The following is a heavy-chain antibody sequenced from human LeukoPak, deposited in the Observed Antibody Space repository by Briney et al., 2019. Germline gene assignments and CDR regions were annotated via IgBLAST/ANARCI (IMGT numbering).Heavy chain of an antibody. CDR2: ISSSSSYI. J-gene: IGHJ3*02. D-gene: IGHD3-10*01. Sequence: GGSLRLSCAASGFTFSSYSMNWVRQAPGKGLEWVSSISSSSSYIYYSDSVKGRFTISRDNAESSLYLQLDSLRAEDTAIYYCARDPRYGSGSYYDAFDIWGQGTMVTVSS. CDR1: GFTFSSYS. CDR3: ARDPRYGSGSYYDAFDI. V-gene: IGHV3-21*01.